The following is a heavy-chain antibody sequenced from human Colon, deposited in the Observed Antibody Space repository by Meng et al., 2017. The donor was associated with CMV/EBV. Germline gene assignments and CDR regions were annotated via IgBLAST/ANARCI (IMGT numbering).Heavy chain of an antibody. CDR3: ARGVLNFFDY. J-gene: IGHJ4*02. V-gene: IGHV4-39*06. Sequence: RRPVGGSGPGLVKPSVTLSLTFSVSGGSFTTNSYFWAWIRQPPGKGLEYIGSIYNSGSTYYNASLKSRVTMSVDTSKNQFSLKLSSVTAADTAKYYCARGVLNFFDYWGQGTLVTVSS. CDR2: IYNSGST. CDR1: GGSFTTNSYF. D-gene: IGHD3-10*01.